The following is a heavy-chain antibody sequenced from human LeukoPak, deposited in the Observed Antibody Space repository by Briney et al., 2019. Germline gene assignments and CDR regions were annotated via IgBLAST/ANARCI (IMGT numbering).Heavy chain of an antibody. CDR1: GFTFSSYA. J-gene: IGHJ3*02. V-gene: IGHV3-23*01. D-gene: IGHD2-15*01. CDR3: AKVGYCSGGSCNRRGAFDI. Sequence: GGSLRLSCAASGFTFSSYAMSWVRQAPGKGLEWVSAISGSGGSTYYADSVKGRFTISRDNSKNTLYLQMNSLRAEDTAVYYCAKVGYCSGGSCNRRGAFDIWGQGTMVTVSS. CDR2: ISGSGGST.